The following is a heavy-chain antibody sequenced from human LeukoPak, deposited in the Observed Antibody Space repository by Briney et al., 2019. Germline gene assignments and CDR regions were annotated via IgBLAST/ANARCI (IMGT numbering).Heavy chain of an antibody. V-gene: IGHV3-7*01. CDR1: GFTFSSYE. CDR2: IKQDGSEK. CDR3: ARGTAVAGTGMLHY. Sequence: GGSLRLSCVVSGFTFSSYEMNWVRQAPGKGLEWVANIKQDGSEKYYVDSVKGRFTISRDNAKNSLYLQMNSLRAEDTAVYYCARGTAVAGTGMLHYWGQGTLVTVSS. J-gene: IGHJ4*02. D-gene: IGHD6-19*01.